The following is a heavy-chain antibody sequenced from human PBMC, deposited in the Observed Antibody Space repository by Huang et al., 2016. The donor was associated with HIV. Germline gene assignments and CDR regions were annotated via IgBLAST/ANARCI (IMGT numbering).Heavy chain of an antibody. CDR1: GYSFTDYD. D-gene: IGHD6-19*01. Sequence: QVQLVQSGAEVKKPGASVKVSCKGSGYSFTDYDINWVGQATGQGREGMRWMNPVNGDTGYAQKFQGRVTFSRNTSVNTAYMELSSLRSDDTAVYYCARAGSGWALDAFDIWGQGTVVIVSS. J-gene: IGHJ3*02. V-gene: IGHV1-8*03. CDR2: MNPVNGDT. CDR3: ARAGSGWALDAFDI.